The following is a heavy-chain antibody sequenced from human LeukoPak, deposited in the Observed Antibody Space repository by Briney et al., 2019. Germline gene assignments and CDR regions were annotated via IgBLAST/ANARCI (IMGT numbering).Heavy chain of an antibody. CDR3: ARLTYYDFWSGYPFENIGDAFDI. J-gene: IGHJ3*02. CDR1: GGSISSSSYY. V-gene: IGHV4-39*01. Sequence: SETLSLTCTVSGGSISSSSYYWGWIRQPPGKGLEWIGSIYYSGSTYYNPSLKSRVTISVDTSKNQFSLKLSSVTAADTAVYYCARLTYYDFWSGYPFENIGDAFDIWGQGTMVTVSS. D-gene: IGHD3-3*01. CDR2: IYYSGST.